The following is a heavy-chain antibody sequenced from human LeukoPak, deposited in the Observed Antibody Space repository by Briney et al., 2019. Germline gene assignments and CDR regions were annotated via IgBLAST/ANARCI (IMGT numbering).Heavy chain of an antibody. CDR3: ARGVTARGFYYYMDI. V-gene: IGHV1-2*02. CDR2: INPHSGGT. Sequence: ASVKVSCKASGYTFTGYYIQWVRQAPGQGLEWMGWINPHSGGTNYAQEFQGRVTMTRDTSISTAYMELSSLRPDDTAVYSCARGVTARGFYYYMDIWGNGITVTISS. J-gene: IGHJ6*03. CDR1: GYTFTGYY. D-gene: IGHD2-21*02.